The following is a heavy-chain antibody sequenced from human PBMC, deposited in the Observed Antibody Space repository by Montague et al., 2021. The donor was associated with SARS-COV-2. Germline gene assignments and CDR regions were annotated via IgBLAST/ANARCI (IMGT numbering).Heavy chain of an antibody. J-gene: IGHJ4*02. CDR2: IYWDDDK. D-gene: IGHD3-10*01. V-gene: IGHV2-5*02. CDR3: ARGDLVASDLFDY. Sequence: PALVKPTQTLTLTCTFSGFSLAARGAGVGWICQPPGKALEWLALIYWDDDKRYSPSLKSRLTITKDTSRKQVVLTLTNMDTVDTATYYCARGDLVASDLFDYWGQGTLVTVSS. CDR1: GFSLAARGAG.